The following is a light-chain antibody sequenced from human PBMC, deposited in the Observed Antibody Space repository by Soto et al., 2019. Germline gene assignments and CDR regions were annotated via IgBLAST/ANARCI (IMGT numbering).Light chain of an antibody. CDR3: SSYTSSSTRV. V-gene: IGLV2-14*03. CDR2: EVS. Sequence: QSALTQPASVSGSPGQSITISCTGTSSDVGAYDFVSWYRQHPDKAPKPMIYEVSNRPSGVSNRFSGSKSVNTATLTISGLQAEDEADYYCSSYTSSSTRVFGTGTKLTVL. CDR1: SSDVGAYDF. J-gene: IGLJ1*01.